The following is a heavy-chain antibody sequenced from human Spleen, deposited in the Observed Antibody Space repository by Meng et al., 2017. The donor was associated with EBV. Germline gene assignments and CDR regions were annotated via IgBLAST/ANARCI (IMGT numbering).Heavy chain of an antibody. CDR2: ISHDGRNT. CDR1: GFSFGGYG. J-gene: IGHJ4*02. V-gene: IGHV3-30*09. D-gene: IGHD3-16*01. Sequence: QVQLVESGGGVVQPGGSLTLSCVASGFSFGGYGLHWVRQAPGKGLEWVSFISHDGRNTDYAESVKGRFAISRDKSKSTMYLQMNNLRPEDTAVYYCARVRSLMITSGGFPYWGQGTLVTVSS. CDR3: ARVRSLMITSGGFPY.